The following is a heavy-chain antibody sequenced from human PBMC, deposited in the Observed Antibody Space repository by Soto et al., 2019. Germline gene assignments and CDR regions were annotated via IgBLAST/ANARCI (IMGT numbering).Heavy chain of an antibody. D-gene: IGHD2-2*01. J-gene: IGHJ4*01. CDR3: LSLDGSSLLDF. CDR1: GDSVSSSSVT. CDR2: TYYRSKWYN. V-gene: IGHV6-1*01. Sequence: SQTLSLTCAISGDSVSSSSVTWNWIRQSPSRGLEWLGRTYYRSKWYNDYAESVKSRITINPDTSKNQFSLHLNSVTPEDAAVYYCLSLDGSSLLDFWAQGTVVTVSA.